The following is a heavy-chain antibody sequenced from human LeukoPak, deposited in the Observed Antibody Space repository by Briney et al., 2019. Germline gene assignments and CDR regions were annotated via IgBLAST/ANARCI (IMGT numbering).Heavy chain of an antibody. CDR1: GFTFSAYW. J-gene: IGHJ4*02. CDR3: ARAASAYNSDYYFDY. CDR2: INKDATTI. Sequence: GGSLTLSCAASGFTFSAYWMHWIRQAPGKGLVWVSSINKDATTIKYADSVKGRFTISRDNAENTLFVEMKSLRVEDTGIYFCARAASAYNSDYYFDYWGQGALVTVSS. D-gene: IGHD5-24*01. V-gene: IGHV3-74*01.